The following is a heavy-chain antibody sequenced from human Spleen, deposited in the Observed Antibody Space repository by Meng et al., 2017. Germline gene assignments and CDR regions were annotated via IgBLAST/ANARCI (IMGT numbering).Heavy chain of an antibody. J-gene: IGHJ4*02. CDR1: GGTFSSYA. V-gene: IGHV1-69*13. CDR3: ARDRGDGYDSWGY. Sequence: SVTVSCKALGGTFSSYAISWVRQAPGQGLEWMGGIIPIFGTANYAQKFQGRVTITADESTSTAYMELSSLRSEDTAVYYCARDRGDGYDSWGYWGQGTLVTVSS. CDR2: IIPIFGTA. D-gene: IGHD5-12*01.